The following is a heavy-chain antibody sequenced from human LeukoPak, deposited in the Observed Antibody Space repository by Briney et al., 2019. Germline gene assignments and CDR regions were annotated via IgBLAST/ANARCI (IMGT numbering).Heavy chain of an antibody. Sequence: ASVKVSCKASGYTFTSYGISWVRQAPGQGLEWMGWISAYNGNTNYAQKLQGRVTMTTDTSTSTAYMELRSLRSDDTAVYYCARDRGSDFWSGYFSPGYYYYYYMDVWGKGTTVTVSS. CDR3: ARDRGSDFWSGYFSPGYYYYYYMDV. CDR2: ISAYNGNT. J-gene: IGHJ6*03. D-gene: IGHD3-3*01. CDR1: GYTFTSYG. V-gene: IGHV1-18*01.